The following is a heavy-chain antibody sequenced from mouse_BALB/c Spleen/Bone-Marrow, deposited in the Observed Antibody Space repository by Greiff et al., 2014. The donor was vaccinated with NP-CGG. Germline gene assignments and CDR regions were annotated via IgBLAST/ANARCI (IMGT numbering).Heavy chain of an antibody. D-gene: IGHD1-1*01. CDR3: ARDYYGSLYAMDY. CDR2: IWAGGST. CDR1: GFSLTSYG. Sequence: VMLVESGPGPVAPSQSLSITCTVSGFSLTSYGVHWVRQPPGKGLEWLGVIWAGGSTNYNSALMSRLSISKDNSKSQVFLKMNSLQTDDTAMYYCARDYYGSLYAMDYWGQGTSVTVSS. J-gene: IGHJ4*01. V-gene: IGHV2-9*02.